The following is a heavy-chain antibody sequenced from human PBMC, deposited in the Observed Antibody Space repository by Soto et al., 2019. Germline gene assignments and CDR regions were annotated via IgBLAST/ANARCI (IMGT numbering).Heavy chain of an antibody. Sequence: SVKVSCKASGGTFSSHSINWVRQAPGQGLEWMGGIVTLFGTANYAQNFQGRVTITADQSTSTVYMDLSSLRSDDTAVYYCAREVGDGDFSAALLDWGQGTLVTVSS. D-gene: IGHD4-17*01. CDR3: AREVGDGDFSAALLD. J-gene: IGHJ4*02. V-gene: IGHV1-69*13. CDR1: GGTFSSHS. CDR2: IVTLFGTA.